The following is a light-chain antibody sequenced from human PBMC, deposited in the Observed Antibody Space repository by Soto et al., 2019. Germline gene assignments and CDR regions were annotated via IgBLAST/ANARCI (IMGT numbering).Light chain of an antibody. V-gene: IGLV2-14*01. CDR1: SSDVGGYNY. CDR2: DVS. Sequence: QSALTQPASVSGSPGQSITISCTGTSSDVGGYNYVSWYQQHPGKAPKLMIYDVSNRPSGVSNRFSGSKSGNTASLTISGVQAEDEADYYCCSYTTSSTLDVVFGGGTKLTVL. J-gene: IGLJ2*01. CDR3: CSYTTSSTLDVV.